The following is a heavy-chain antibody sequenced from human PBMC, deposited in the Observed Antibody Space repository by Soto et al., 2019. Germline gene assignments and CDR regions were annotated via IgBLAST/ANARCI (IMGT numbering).Heavy chain of an antibody. V-gene: IGHV1-58*01. CDR2: IVVGSGNT. D-gene: IGHD3-3*01. J-gene: IGHJ4*02. CDR3: AAFLPDYDFWSGSHYFDY. Sequence: GASVKVSCKASGFTFTSSAVQWVRQARGQRLEWIGWIVVGSGNTNYAQKFQERVTIARDMSTSTAYMELSSLRSEGTAVYYCAAFLPDYDFWSGSHYFDYWGQGTLVTVSS. CDR1: GFTFTSSA.